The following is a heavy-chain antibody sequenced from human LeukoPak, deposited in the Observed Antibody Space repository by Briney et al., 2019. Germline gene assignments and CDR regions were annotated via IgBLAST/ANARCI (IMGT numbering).Heavy chain of an antibody. CDR1: GFTFSRYW. CDR2: INTDGSST. CDR3: AKPYYYGSRSYMDY. Sequence: GGSLRLSCAASGFTFSRYWMHWVRQAPGKGLVWVSRINTDGSSTSYADSVKGRFTISRDNAKNTLYLQMNSLRVEDTAVYYCAKPYYYGSRSYMDYWGQGTLVTVSS. V-gene: IGHV3-74*01. D-gene: IGHD3-10*01. J-gene: IGHJ4*02.